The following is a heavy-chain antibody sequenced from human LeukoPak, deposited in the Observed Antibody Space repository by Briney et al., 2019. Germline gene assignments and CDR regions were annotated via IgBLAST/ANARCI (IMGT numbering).Heavy chain of an antibody. CDR3: AKVTSPPGTAVTNYYYYGMDV. CDR2: INSDGSST. D-gene: IGHD4-17*01. CDR1: GITFSDYW. V-gene: IGHV3-74*01. Sequence: PGGSLRLSCGASGITFSDYWMHWVRQAPGKGLVWVSRINSDGSSTIYADSVKGRFTISRDNSRNTLYLQMNSLRAEDTAVYHCAKVTSPPGTAVTNYYYYGMDVWGQGTTVTVSS. J-gene: IGHJ6*02.